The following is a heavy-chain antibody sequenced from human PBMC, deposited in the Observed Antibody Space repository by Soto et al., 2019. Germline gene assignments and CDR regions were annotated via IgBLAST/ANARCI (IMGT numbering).Heavy chain of an antibody. CDR3: ARDGLGEYGWFDH. CDR1: GGSISSYY. D-gene: IGHD3-16*01. Sequence: QVQLQESGPGLVKPSETLSLTCTVSGGSISSYYWSWIRQPPGKGLEWIGYIYYSGSTNYNPSLKSRVTISVDTSKNQFSLKLSSVTAADTAVYYCARDGLGEYGWFDHWGQGTLVTVSS. V-gene: IGHV4-59*01. J-gene: IGHJ5*02. CDR2: IYYSGST.